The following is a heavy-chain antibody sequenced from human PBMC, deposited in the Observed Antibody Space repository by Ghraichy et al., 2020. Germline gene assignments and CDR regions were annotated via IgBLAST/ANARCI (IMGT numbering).Heavy chain of an antibody. CDR1: GFTFSSYS. Sequence: GESLNISCAASGFTFSSYSMNWVRQAPGKGLEWVSYISSSSSTIYYADSVKGRFTISRDNAKNSLYLQMNSLRDEDTAVYYCATMTTPYWGQGTLVTVSS. V-gene: IGHV3-48*02. CDR3: ATMTTPY. J-gene: IGHJ4*02. D-gene: IGHD1-1*01. CDR2: ISSSSSTI.